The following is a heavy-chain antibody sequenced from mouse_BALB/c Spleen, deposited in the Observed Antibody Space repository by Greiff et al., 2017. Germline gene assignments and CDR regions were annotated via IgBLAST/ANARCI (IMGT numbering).Heavy chain of an antibody. CDR2: ISSGGST. J-gene: IGHJ4*01. CDR1: GFTFSSYA. D-gene: IGHD2-2*01. V-gene: IGHV5-6-5*01. CDR3: ARMGLRGDYYAMDY. Sequence: EVKLMESGGGLVKPGGSLKLSCAASGFTFSSYAMSWVRQTPEKRLEWVASISSGGSTYYPDSVKGRFTISRDNARNILYLQMSSLRSEDTAMYYCARMGLRGDYYAMDYWGQGTSVTVSS.